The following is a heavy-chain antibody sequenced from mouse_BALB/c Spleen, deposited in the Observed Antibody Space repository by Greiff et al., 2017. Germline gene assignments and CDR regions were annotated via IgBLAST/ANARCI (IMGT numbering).Heavy chain of an antibody. CDR1: GYTFTSYW. J-gene: IGHJ3*01. Sequence: LQQPGSELVRPGASVKLSCKASGYTFTSYWMHWVKQRHGQGLEWIGNIYPGSGSTNYDEKFKSKGTLTVDTSSSTAYMHLSSLTSEDSAVYYCTRAGYYGSSYLAYWGQGTLVTVSA. CDR3: TRAGYYGSSYLAY. V-gene: IGHV1S22*01. D-gene: IGHD1-1*01. CDR2: IYPGSGST.